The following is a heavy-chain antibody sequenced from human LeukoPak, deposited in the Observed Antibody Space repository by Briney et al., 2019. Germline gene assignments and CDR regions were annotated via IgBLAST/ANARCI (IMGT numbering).Heavy chain of an antibody. CDR3: ARKVTMVRASVYYFDY. CDR1: GGSISSSNW. CDR2: IYHSGST. D-gene: IGHD3-10*01. Sequence: SGTLSLTCAVSGGSISSSNWWSWVRQPPGKGLEWIGEIYHSGSTNYNPSLKSRVTISVDKSKNQFSLKLSSVTAADTAVYYCARKVTMVRASVYYFDYWGQGTLVTVSS. V-gene: IGHV4-4*02. J-gene: IGHJ4*02.